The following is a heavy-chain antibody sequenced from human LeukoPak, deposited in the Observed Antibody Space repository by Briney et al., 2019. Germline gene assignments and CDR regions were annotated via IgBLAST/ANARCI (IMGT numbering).Heavy chain of an antibody. CDR3: ARRRDDFWSGYSSHWYFDL. J-gene: IGHJ2*01. CDR2: VFYSGTT. Sequence: WVRQPPGKGLEWIGSVFYSGTTYYNPSLKSRVTISVDTSKNQFSLKLSSVTAADTAMYYCARRRDDFWSGYSSHWYFDLWGRGTLVTVSS. D-gene: IGHD3-3*01. V-gene: IGHV4-39*01.